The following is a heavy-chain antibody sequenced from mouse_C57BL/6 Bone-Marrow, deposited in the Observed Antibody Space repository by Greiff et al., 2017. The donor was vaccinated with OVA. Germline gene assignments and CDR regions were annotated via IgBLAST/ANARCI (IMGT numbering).Heavy chain of an antibody. J-gene: IGHJ1*03. CDR1: GYSFTDYN. V-gene: IGHV1-39*01. CDR3: AFYYGSSYRYFDV. CDR2: INPNFGTT. D-gene: IGHD1-1*01. Sequence: VQLKQSGPELVKPGASVKISCKASGYSFTDYNMNWVKQSNGKSLEWIGVINPNFGTTSYNQKFKGKATLTVDQSSSTAYMQLDSLTSEDSAVYYCAFYYGSSYRYFDVWGTGTTVTVSS.